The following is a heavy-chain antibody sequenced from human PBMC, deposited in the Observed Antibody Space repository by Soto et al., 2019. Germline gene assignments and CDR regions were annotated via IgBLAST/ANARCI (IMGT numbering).Heavy chain of an antibody. CDR2: IKSKTDGGTP. V-gene: IGHV3-15*07. J-gene: IGHJ4*02. CDR1: GFTFTTAW. CDR3: AKDVDSPADHFPHYPMYYFDY. D-gene: IGHD3-3*02. Sequence: PGGSLRLSCAASGFTFTTAWINWVRQAPGKGLEWVGRIKSKTDGGTPDFAAPVRGRFAISRDNSKNTLYLQMNSLRAEDTAVYYCAKDVDSPADHFPHYPMYYFDYWGQGTLVTVSS.